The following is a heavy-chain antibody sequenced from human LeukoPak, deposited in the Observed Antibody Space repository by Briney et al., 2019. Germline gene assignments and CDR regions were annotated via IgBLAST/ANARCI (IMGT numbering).Heavy chain of an antibody. CDR2: IKQDGIEK. CDR3: AREGMVRGVPDAFDL. D-gene: IGHD3-10*01. Sequence: PGGFLRLSCAASGFTFSNFWMDWVRQVPGKRPEWVANIKQDGIEKYFLGSVKGRFAISRDNAKNLLYLQMTSLRVEDTAIYYCAREGMVRGVPDAFDLWGQGTMVTVSS. J-gene: IGHJ3*01. V-gene: IGHV3-7*01. CDR1: GFTFSNFW.